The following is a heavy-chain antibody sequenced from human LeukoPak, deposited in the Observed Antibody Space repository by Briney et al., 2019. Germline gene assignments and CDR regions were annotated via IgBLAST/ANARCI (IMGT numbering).Heavy chain of an antibody. V-gene: IGHV3-20*04. CDR1: GFTFSSYA. Sequence: PGGSLRLSCAVSGFTFSSYAMTWVRQAPGRGLEWVSGINWNGGSTGYADSVKGRFTISRDNAKNSLYLQMNSLRAEDTALYYCASGYVWGSYRHFDYWGQGTLVTVSS. D-gene: IGHD3-16*02. CDR2: INWNGGST. CDR3: ASGYVWGSYRHFDY. J-gene: IGHJ4*02.